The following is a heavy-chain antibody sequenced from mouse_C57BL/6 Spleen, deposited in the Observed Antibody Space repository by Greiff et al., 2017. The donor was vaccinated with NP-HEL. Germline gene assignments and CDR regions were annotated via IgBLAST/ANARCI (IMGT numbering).Heavy chain of an antibody. CDR1: GYTFTSYW. D-gene: IGHD1-1*01. Sequence: QVQLQQSGAELVMPGASVKLSCKASGYTFTSYWMHWVKQRPGQGLEWIGEIDPSDSYTNYNQKFKGKSTLTVDKSSSTAYMQLSSLTSEDSAVYYCARGITTVVEGFAYWGQGTLVTVSA. J-gene: IGHJ3*01. CDR2: IDPSDSYT. V-gene: IGHV1-69*01. CDR3: ARGITTVVEGFAY.